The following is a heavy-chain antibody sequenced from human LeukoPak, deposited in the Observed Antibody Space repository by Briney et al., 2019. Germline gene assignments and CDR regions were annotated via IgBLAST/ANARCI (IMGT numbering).Heavy chain of an antibody. D-gene: IGHD2-2*01. Sequence: GGSLRLSCAASGFTFTSYAMNWVRQAPGQGLGWMGWINTNTGNPTYAQGFTGRFVFSLDTSVSTAYLQISSLKAEDTAVYYCARDTEYCSSTSCYYHWFDPWGQGTLVTVSS. CDR3: ARDTEYCSSTSCYYHWFDP. CDR1: GFTFTSYA. J-gene: IGHJ5*02. V-gene: IGHV7-4-1*02. CDR2: INTNTGNP.